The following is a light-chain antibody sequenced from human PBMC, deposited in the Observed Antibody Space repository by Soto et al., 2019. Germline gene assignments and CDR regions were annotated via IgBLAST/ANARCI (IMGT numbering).Light chain of an antibody. CDR2: GTS. CDR1: RSVSSRY. V-gene: IGKV3-20*01. CDR3: HQYGYSPNT. J-gene: IGKJ2*01. Sequence: EIVLTQSPGTLSLSPGERATLSFRASRSVSSRYLAWYQQKPGQAPRLLIYGTSTRATGIPDSCSGSGSGTDFTLTISRLEPEDFAVYHCHQYGYSPNTFGQGTKLEIK.